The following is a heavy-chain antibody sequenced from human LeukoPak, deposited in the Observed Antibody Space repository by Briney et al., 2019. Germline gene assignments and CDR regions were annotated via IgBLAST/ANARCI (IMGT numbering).Heavy chain of an antibody. V-gene: IGHV4-39*01. CDR1: GGSISSSSYY. CDR3: AIRYSSSWYGGYYYGMDV. D-gene: IGHD6-13*01. CDR2: IYYSGST. Sequence: SETLSLTCTVSGGSISSSSYYWGWIRQPPGKGLEWIGSIYYSGSTYYNPSLKSRVTISVDTSKNQFSLKLSSVTAADTAVYYCAIRYSSSWYGGYYYGMDVWGQGTTVTVSS. J-gene: IGHJ6*02.